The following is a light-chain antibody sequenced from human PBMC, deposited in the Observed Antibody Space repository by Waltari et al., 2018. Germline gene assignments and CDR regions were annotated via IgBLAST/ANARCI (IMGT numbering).Light chain of an antibody. CDR1: KCVETY. CDR2: QDS. J-gene: IGLJ2*01. CDR3: QAWGITTVV. V-gene: IGLV3-1*01. Sequence: SYDLTQPHSVSVSPGQTASILCAGEKCVETYTYWYQQRPGQAPVLVIYQDSKRPSGIPERFSGSSSGNTATLTISGTQATDEADYYCQAWGITTVVFGGGTRLTVL.